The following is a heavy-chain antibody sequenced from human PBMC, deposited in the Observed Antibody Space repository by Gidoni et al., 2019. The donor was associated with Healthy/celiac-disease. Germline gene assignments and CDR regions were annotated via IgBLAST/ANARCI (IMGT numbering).Heavy chain of an antibody. J-gene: IGHJ4*02. V-gene: IGHV3-49*04. Sequence: EVQLVESGGGLVQPGRSLRLSCTASGFTFGDYAMSWVRQAPGKGLEWVGFIRSKAYGGTTEYAASVKGRFTISRDDSKSIAYLQMNSLKTEDTAVYYCTRDLRDSSGWYYPHYFDYWGQGTLVTVSS. CDR2: IRSKAYGGTT. CDR3: TRDLRDSSGWYYPHYFDY. CDR1: GFTFGDYA. D-gene: IGHD6-19*01.